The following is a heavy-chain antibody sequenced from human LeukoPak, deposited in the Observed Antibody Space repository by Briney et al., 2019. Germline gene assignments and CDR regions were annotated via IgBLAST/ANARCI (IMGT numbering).Heavy chain of an antibody. V-gene: IGHV1-69*13. CDR2: IIPIFGTA. D-gene: IGHD2-21*02. CDR3: AREYCGGDCRFDY. Sequence: ASVKVSCKASGGTFSSYAISWVRQAPGQGLEWMGGIIPIFGTANYAQKFQGRVTITADESTSTAYMELSSLRSEDTAVYYCAREYCGGDCRFDYWGQGTLVTVSS. J-gene: IGHJ4*02. CDR1: GGTFSSYA.